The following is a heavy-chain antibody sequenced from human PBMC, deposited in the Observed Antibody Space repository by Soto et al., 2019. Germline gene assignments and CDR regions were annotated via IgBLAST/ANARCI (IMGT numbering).Heavy chain of an antibody. D-gene: IGHD3-10*01. V-gene: IGHV3-23*01. J-gene: IGHJ6*02. CDR2: VSESGRST. Sequence: EVQLLESGGGLVQPGGSLRLSCAASGFTFSNYDMSWVRQAPGKGLEWVSAVSESGRSTYYADSVKGRFTVSRDNSKNTLYLQMNSRRAEDTAVYFCAKDRRGVRDVWGQGTTVTVSS. CDR1: GFTFSNYD. CDR3: AKDRRGVRDV.